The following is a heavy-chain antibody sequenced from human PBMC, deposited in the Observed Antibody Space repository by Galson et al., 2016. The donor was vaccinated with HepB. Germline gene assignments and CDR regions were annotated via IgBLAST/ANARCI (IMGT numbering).Heavy chain of an antibody. CDR1: GGIFSSST. D-gene: IGHD4-17*01. V-gene: IGHV1-69*13. CDR2: IIPMSGRT. CDR3: ARESDGDNVRGAFDI. J-gene: IGHJ3*02. Sequence: SVKVSCTASGGIFSSSTFNWVRQAPGQGLEWMGEIIPMSGRTNSEQKFQGRATITADESTSTAYMDLSSLRSEDTAVYDCARESDGDNVRGAFDIWGQGTMVTVSS.